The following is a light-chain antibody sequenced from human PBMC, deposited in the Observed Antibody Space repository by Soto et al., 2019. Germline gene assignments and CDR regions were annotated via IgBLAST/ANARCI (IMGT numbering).Light chain of an antibody. Sequence: DIVMTQSPLSLPVTPGEPASISCRSSQSLFHSNGYNYLNWYLQKPGQSPQILIYLGSNRASGVPDRFSGSGSGTDFTLKISRVEAEDVGVYYCMQALQTPYTFGQGTKLEIK. CDR2: LGS. V-gene: IGKV2-28*01. CDR3: MQALQTPYT. J-gene: IGKJ2*01. CDR1: QSLFHSNGYNY.